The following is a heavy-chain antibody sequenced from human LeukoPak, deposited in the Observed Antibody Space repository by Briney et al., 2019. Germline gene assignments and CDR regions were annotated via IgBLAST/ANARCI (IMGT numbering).Heavy chain of an antibody. V-gene: IGHV4-34*01. CDR2: INHSGST. CDR3: ARGYRTNVLCWFDP. CDR1: GGSFSGYY. J-gene: IGHJ5*02. D-gene: IGHD2-8*01. Sequence: SGTLSLTCAVYGGSFSGYYWSWIRQPPGKGLEWIGEINHSGSTNYNPSLKSRVTISLGTSKNKLSLKLNSLTAADTAVYYCARGYRTNVLCWFDPWGQGTLVTDSS.